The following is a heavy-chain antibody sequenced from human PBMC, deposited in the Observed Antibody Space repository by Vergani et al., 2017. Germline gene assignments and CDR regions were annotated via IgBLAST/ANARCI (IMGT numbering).Heavy chain of an antibody. CDR3: AKGGLSWQQLGARRTYFDY. Sequence: EVQLVESGGGLVQPGRSLRLSCAASGFTFDDYAMHWVRQAPGKGLEWVSGISWNSGSIGYADSVKGRFTISRDNAKNSLYLQMNSLRAEDTALYYCAKGGLSWQQLGARRTYFDYWGQGTLVTVSS. D-gene: IGHD6-13*01. CDR1: GFTFDDYA. CDR2: ISWNSGSI. J-gene: IGHJ4*02. V-gene: IGHV3-9*01.